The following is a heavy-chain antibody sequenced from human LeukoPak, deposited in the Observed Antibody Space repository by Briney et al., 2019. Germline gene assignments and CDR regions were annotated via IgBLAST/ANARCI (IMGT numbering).Heavy chain of an antibody. CDR2: INPNSGGT. CDR1: GYTFTGYY. J-gene: IGHJ3*02. V-gene: IGHV1-2*02. D-gene: IGHD3-3*01. CDR3: ARDLNYDFWMMQTYDAFDI. Sequence: GASVKVSCKASGYTFTGYYMHWVRQAPGQGLEWMGWINPNSGGTNYAQKLQGRVTMTTDTSTSTAYMELRSLRSDDTAVYYCARDLNYDFWMMQTYDAFDIWGQGTMVTVSS.